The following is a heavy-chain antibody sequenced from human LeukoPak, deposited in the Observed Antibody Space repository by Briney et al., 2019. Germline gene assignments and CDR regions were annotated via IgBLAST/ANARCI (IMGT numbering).Heavy chain of an antibody. CDR2: INHSGST. CDR1: GGSFSGYY. D-gene: IGHD5-12*01. CDR3: ARVVGSGLYYYYYMDV. V-gene: IGHV4-34*01. Sequence: PSETLSLTCAVYGGSFSGYYWSWIRQPPGKGLEWIGEINHSGSTNYNPSLKSRVTISVDTSKNQFSLKLSSVTAADTAVYYCARVVGSGLYYYYYMDVWGKGTTVTISS. J-gene: IGHJ6*03.